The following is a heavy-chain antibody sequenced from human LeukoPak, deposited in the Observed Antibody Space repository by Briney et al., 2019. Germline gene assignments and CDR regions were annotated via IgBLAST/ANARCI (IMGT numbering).Heavy chain of an antibody. D-gene: IGHD3-22*01. CDR3: ARYAYYDSSGYVDY. Sequence: ASVKVSCKASGYTFTSYDINWVRQATGQGLEWRGWMNPNSGNTGYAQKFQGRVTITTSTSISTAHMELSSLRSEDTAVYYCARYAYYDSSGYVDYWGQGTLVTVSS. CDR2: MNPNSGNT. V-gene: IGHV1-8*03. CDR1: GYTFTSYD. J-gene: IGHJ4*02.